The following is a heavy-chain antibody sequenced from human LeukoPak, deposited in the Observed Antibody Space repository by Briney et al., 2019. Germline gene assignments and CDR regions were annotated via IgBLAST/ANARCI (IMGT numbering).Heavy chain of an antibody. CDR1: GFTFSNDA. CDR2: ILGSGGST. CDR3: AKWGDYDVLTGYYVPDY. V-gene: IGHV3-23*01. D-gene: IGHD3-9*01. J-gene: IGHJ4*02. Sequence: PGASLRLSCAASGFTFSNDAISWVRQAPGKGLEWVSAILGSGGSTYYADSVKGRFTVSRDNSKSTLYLQMNSLRAEDTALYYCAKWGDYDVLTGYYVPDYWGQGTLVTVSS.